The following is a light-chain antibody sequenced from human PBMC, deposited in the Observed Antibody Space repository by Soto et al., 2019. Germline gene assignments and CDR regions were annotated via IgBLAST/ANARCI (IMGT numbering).Light chain of an antibody. CDR3: SSYAGRNTVL. Sequence: QSALTQPPSASGSPGQSVTISCTGTSSYVCGYNSVSWYQQHPGKAPKLMIYEVNNRPSGVPDRFSASKSGNTASLTVSGLQAEDEADYYCSSYAGRNTVLFGGGTKLTVL. CDR2: EVN. J-gene: IGLJ2*01. V-gene: IGLV2-8*01. CDR1: SSYVCGYNS.